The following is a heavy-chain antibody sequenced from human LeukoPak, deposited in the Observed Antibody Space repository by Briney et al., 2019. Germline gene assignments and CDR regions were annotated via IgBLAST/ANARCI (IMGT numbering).Heavy chain of an antibody. V-gene: IGHV3-7*01. Sequence: GGSLRLSCAASGFTFSSYWMSWVRQAPGKGLEWVANIKQDGSEKYYVDSVKGRFTISRDNAKNSVYLQMHSLRAEDTAVYYCARDPAKYGDYADSWGQGTLVTVSS. CDR3: ARDPAKYGDYADS. D-gene: IGHD4-17*01. CDR1: GFTFSSYW. CDR2: IKQDGSEK. J-gene: IGHJ5*01.